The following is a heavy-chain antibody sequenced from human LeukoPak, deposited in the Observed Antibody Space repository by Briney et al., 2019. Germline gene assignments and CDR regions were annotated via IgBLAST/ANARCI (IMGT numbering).Heavy chain of an antibody. CDR2: IYSGGST. Sequence: GGSLRLSCAASGFTFRNAWMSWVRQAPGKGLEWVSVIYSGGSTYYADSVKGRFTISRDNSKNTLYLQMNSLRAEDTAVYYCARQDDYGDYGWGQGTLVTVSS. CDR1: GFTFRNAW. CDR3: ARQDDYGDYG. D-gene: IGHD4-17*01. J-gene: IGHJ4*02. V-gene: IGHV3-66*04.